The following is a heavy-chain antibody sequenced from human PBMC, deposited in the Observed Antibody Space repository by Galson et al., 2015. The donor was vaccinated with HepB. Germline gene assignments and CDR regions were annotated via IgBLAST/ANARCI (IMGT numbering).Heavy chain of an antibody. V-gene: IGHV3-23*01. J-gene: IGHJ4*02. Sequence: SLRLSCAASGFTFSRYAMNWVRQAPGKGLEWVSVISGSGGSTYYVDSVKGRFTISRDNSNNTLYLQMSSLRAEDTAVYFCAKGQLGVDYWGQGTLVTVSS. CDR3: AKGQLGVDY. CDR2: ISGSGGST. CDR1: GFTFSRYA. D-gene: IGHD3-16*01.